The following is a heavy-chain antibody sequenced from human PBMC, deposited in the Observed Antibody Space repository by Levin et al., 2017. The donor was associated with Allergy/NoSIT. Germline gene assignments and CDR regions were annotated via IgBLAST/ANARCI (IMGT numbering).Heavy chain of an antibody. CDR3: ARSVYDILTGYFGDAFDI. Sequence: PGGSLRLSCAASGFTFSSYSMNWVRQAPGKGLEWVSYISSSSSTIYYADSVKGRFTISRDNAKNSLYLQMNSLRAEDTAVYYCARSVYDILTGYFGDAFDIWGQGTMVTVSS. V-gene: IGHV3-48*01. CDR1: GFTFSSYS. CDR2: ISSSSSTI. D-gene: IGHD3-9*01. J-gene: IGHJ3*02.